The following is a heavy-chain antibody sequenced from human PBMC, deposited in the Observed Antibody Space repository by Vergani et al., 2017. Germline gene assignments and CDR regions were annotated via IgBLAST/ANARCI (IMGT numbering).Heavy chain of an antibody. D-gene: IGHD2-8*02. V-gene: IGHV1-46*01. J-gene: IGHJ3*02. CDR3: ARDLLGSDAFDI. CDR1: GYTFSNYY. Sequence: QVQVVQSGAEVKKSGASVKVSCKTSGYTFSNYYMHWVRQAPGQGLEWMGIINPSGGHTNYAQKFQGRVTMTRDTSTSTVYMELSSLRSEDTAVYYCARDLLGSDAFDIWVQGTMVTVSS. CDR2: INPSGGHT.